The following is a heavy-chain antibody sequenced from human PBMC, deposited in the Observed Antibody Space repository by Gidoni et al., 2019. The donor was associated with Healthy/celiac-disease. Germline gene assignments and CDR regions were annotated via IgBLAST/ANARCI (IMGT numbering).Heavy chain of an antibody. J-gene: IGHJ4*02. V-gene: IGHV4-39*01. CDR3: ARPNYYDSSGYTDY. CDR1: GGSISSSSYY. Sequence: QLQLQESGPGLVKPSETLSLTCTVSGGSISSSSYYWGWILQPPGKGLEWIGSIYYSGSTYYNPSLKSRVTISVDTSKNQFSLKLSSVTAADTAVYYCARPNYYDSSGYTDYWGQGTLVTVSS. D-gene: IGHD3-22*01. CDR2: IYYSGST.